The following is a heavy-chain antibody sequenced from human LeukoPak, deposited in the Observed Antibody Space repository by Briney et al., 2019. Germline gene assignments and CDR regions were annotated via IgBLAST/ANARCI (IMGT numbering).Heavy chain of an antibody. CDR3: ARDLLDCSSTSCYVLDC. J-gene: IGHJ4*02. D-gene: IGHD2-2*01. Sequence: ASVKVSCTASGYTFSDYYIHWVRQAPGLGLEWMGWINPNSGGTNYAQEFQGRVTMTRDTSISTAYMELNRLRSDDTAVYYCARDLLDCSSTSCYVLDCWGQGTQVTVSS. CDR2: INPNSGGT. CDR1: GYTFSDYY. V-gene: IGHV1-2*02.